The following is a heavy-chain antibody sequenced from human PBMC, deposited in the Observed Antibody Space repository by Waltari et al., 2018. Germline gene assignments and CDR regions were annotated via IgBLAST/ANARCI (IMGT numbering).Heavy chain of an antibody. Sequence: QLQLQESGPRLLRPSETLSLTCTVSGGSISSTTYYWAWIRQTPGKGLVWIGYINDMGNTYYNPSLRSRVTISVDTSKNQFSLNRRSVTAANTAVNYCARRVVTTGGVDYWGQGTLVNVSS. CDR3: ARRVVTTGGVDY. CDR2: INDMGNT. D-gene: IGHD2-21*02. J-gene: IGHJ4*02. CDR1: GGSISSTTYY. V-gene: IGHV4-39*07.